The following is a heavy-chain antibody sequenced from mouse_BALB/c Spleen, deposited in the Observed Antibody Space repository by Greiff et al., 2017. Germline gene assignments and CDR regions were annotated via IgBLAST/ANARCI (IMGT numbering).Heavy chain of an antibody. D-gene: IGHD1-1*01. CDR2: ISSGSSTI. CDR1: GFTFSSFG. Sequence: EVNLVESGGGLVQPGGSRKLSCAASGFTFSSFGMHWVRQAPEKGLEWVAYISSGSSTIYYADTVKGRFTISRDNPKNTLFLQMTSLRSEDTAMYYCARSNPDYYGSSYGYFDVWGAGTTVTVSS. V-gene: IGHV5-17*02. J-gene: IGHJ1*01. CDR3: ARSNPDYYGSSYGYFDV.